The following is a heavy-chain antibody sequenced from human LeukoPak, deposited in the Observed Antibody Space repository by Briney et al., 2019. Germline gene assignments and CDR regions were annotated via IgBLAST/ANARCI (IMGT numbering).Heavy chain of an antibody. Sequence: GGSLRLSCAASGFTFSSYAMSWVRQAPVKGLEWVSSISGNGGSTYYADSVKGRFTISRDNSKNTLYLQMNSLRAEDTAVYYCAKDGSCLHTPSDYWGQGTLVTVSS. D-gene: IGHD2-15*01. V-gene: IGHV3-23*01. CDR1: GFTFSSYA. CDR3: AKDGSCLHTPSDY. J-gene: IGHJ4*02. CDR2: ISGNGGST.